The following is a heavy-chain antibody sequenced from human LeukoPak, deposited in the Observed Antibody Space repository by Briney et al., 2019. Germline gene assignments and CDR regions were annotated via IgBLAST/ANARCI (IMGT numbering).Heavy chain of an antibody. CDR2: INHSGST. Sequence: SETLSLTCAVYGGSFSGYYWSWIRQPPGKGLEWIGEINHSGSTNHNPSLKSRVSISVDTSKNQFSLKLSSVTAADTAVYYCARDLPRRLTMVRGVKVLGWFDPWGQGTLVTVSS. V-gene: IGHV4-34*01. J-gene: IGHJ5*02. CDR1: GGSFSGYY. D-gene: IGHD3-10*01. CDR3: ARDLPRRLTMVRGVKVLGWFDP.